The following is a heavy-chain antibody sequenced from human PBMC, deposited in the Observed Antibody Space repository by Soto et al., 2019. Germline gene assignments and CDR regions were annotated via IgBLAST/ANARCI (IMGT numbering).Heavy chain of an antibody. J-gene: IGHJ4*02. CDR2: IKGDGSET. CDR3: LRGNSGYGNFDY. CDR1: GFTFSSYW. D-gene: IGHD5-12*01. Sequence: PGGSLRLSCAASGFTFSSYWMHWVRQAPGKGLVWVSRIKGDGSETNYADSVKGRFTIPRDNAKNTLYLQLNSLRAEDTAVYYCLRGNSGYGNFDYWGQGTRVTVSS. V-gene: IGHV3-74*01.